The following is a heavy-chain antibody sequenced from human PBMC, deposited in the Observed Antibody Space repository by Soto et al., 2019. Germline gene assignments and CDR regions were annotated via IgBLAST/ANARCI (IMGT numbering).Heavy chain of an antibody. CDR1: GFTFSVYA. Sequence: QVQLVESGGGVVRPGGSLRLSCAASGFTFSVYAMHWVRQAPGKGLEWVACISFDGTNIYYADSVKGRLAISRDNSESTLYLHMNPLRPEDTAVYYCAMTPWRRYYTPYLDHWRPGNRVTVSS. J-gene: IGHJ4*02. CDR2: ISFDGTNI. V-gene: IGHV3-30*03. D-gene: IGHD3-10*01. CDR3: AMTPWRRYYTPYLDH.